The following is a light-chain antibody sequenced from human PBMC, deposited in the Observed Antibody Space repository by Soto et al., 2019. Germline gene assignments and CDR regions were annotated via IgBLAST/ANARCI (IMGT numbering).Light chain of an antibody. J-gene: IGKJ1*01. V-gene: IGKV3-15*01. Sequence: EIVMTQSPATLSVSPGERATLSCRARQSVRSDLARYSKTHAQAPRLLIYGASTRTTAIRARCSGGGSGAELTLTINSLQSEDFAVYYCQQYTNWPRTFGQGTKLDIK. CDR1: QSVRSD. CDR2: GAS. CDR3: QQYTNWPRT.